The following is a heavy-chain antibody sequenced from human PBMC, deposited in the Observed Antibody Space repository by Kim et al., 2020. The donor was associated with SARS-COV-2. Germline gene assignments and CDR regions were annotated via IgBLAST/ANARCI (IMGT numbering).Heavy chain of an antibody. CDR2: ISSSSSTI. V-gene: IGHV3-48*02. CDR1: GFTFSSYS. D-gene: IGHD6-6*01. J-gene: IGHJ4*02. CDR3: ARGRSTSIAARLSGFSDY. Sequence: GGSLRLSCAASGFTFSSYSMNWVRQAPGKGLEWVSYISSSSSTIYYADSVKGRFTISRDNAKNSLYLQMNSLRDEDTAVYYCARGRSTSIAARLSGFSDYWGQGTLVTVSS.